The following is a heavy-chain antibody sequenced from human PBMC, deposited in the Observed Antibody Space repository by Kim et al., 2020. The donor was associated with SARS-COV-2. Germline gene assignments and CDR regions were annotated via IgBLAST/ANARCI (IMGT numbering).Heavy chain of an antibody. V-gene: IGHV1-18*01. J-gene: IGHJ4*02. CDR3: ATGRGYSYGLDY. CDR1: GYTFTSYA. Sequence: ASVKVSCKTSGYTFTSYALNWVRQAPGQGLEWMGWITRYNGNTNYPQKVHGRVTMTTDTSTTTGYMELTSLTSDDTAVYYCATGRGYSYGLDYWGQGTLVTVSS. CDR2: ITRYNGNT. D-gene: IGHD5-18*01.